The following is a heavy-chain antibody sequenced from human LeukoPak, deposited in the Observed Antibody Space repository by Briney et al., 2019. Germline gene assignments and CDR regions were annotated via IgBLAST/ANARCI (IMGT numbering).Heavy chain of an antibody. J-gene: IGHJ5*02. D-gene: IGHD2-15*01. Sequence: PSETLSLTCTVSGGSISTSSYYWGWIRQPPGKGLECIGNIYYSGSTNYNPSLKSRVTISVDTSKSQFSLKLSSVTAADTAVYYSARDYCSGGSCYSGRWFDPWGQGTLVTVSS. CDR3: ARDYCSGGSCYSGRWFDP. CDR1: GGSISTSSYY. V-gene: IGHV4-39*07. CDR2: IYYSGST.